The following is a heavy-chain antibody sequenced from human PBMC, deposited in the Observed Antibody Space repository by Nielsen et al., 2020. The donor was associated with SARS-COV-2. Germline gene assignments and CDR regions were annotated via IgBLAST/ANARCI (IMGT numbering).Heavy chain of an antibody. Sequence: GGSLRLSCAASGFTSSSHWMSWVRQAPGKGLEWVANIKQDGSEKYYVDSVKGRFTISRDNAKNSLYLQMNSLRAEDTAVYYCAPPTITIFHYWGQGTLVTVSS. V-gene: IGHV3-7*01. J-gene: IGHJ4*02. CDR2: IKQDGSEK. D-gene: IGHD3-3*01. CDR3: APPTITIFHY. CDR1: GFTSSSHW.